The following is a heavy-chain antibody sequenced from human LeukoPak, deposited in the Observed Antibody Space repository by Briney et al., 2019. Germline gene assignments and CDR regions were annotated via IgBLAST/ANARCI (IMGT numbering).Heavy chain of an antibody. CDR1: GFTFSSYG. Sequence: PGGSLRLSCAASGFTFSSYGMHWVRQAPGKGLEWVSYISRSGNTIYYADSVKGRFTISRDNAQNSLYLQMNSLRAEDTAVYYCAWRGLNQQYCSTTSCSYFDYWGQGALATVSS. D-gene: IGHD2-2*01. CDR2: ISRSGNTI. J-gene: IGHJ4*02. V-gene: IGHV3-48*04. CDR3: AWRGLNQQYCSTTSCSYFDY.